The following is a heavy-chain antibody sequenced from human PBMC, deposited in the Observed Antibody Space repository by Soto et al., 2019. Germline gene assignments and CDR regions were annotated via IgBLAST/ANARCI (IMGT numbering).Heavy chain of an antibody. D-gene: IGHD3-22*01. CDR2: IYYSGNT. V-gene: IGHV4-39*01. CDR1: GGSISSSSYY. CDR3: ARLIKKGSGWKVPDY. J-gene: IGHJ4*02. Sequence: SETLSLTCTVSGGSISSSSYYGGWIRQPPGKGLEWIGSIYYSGNTYYNPSLKSRVTMSVDTSKNQFSLKLSSVTAADTAVYYCARLIKKGSGWKVPDYWAQGTPVTVSA.